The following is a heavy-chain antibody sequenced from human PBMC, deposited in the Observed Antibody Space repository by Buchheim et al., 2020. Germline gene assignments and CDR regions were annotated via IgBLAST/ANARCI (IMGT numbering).Heavy chain of an antibody. Sequence: QVQLVQSGAEVKKPGASVKVSCKASGYTFTGYYMHWVRQAPGQGLEWMGWINPNSGGTNYAQTFQGWVTMTRDTSISTAYMELSRLRSDDTAVYYCARALGITGTTDAGNWFDPWGQGTL. CDR3: ARALGITGTTDAGNWFDP. CDR2: INPNSGGT. J-gene: IGHJ5*02. V-gene: IGHV1-2*04. D-gene: IGHD1-7*01. CDR1: GYTFTGYY.